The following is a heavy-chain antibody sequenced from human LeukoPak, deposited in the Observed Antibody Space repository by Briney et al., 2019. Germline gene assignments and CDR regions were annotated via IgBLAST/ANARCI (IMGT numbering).Heavy chain of an antibody. Sequence: SSETLSRTCTVSGGSISSYYWSWIRQPPGKGLEWIGYIYYGGNTNYNSSLESRVTISVDTSKNQFSLRLNSVTAADTAVYYCVRGRAWFDPWGQGTLVTVSS. D-gene: IGHD3-10*01. CDR1: GGSISSYY. V-gene: IGHV4-59*01. J-gene: IGHJ5*02. CDR2: IYYGGNT. CDR3: VRGRAWFDP.